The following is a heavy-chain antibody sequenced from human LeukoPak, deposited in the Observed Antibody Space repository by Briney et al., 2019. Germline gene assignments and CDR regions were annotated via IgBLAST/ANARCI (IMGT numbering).Heavy chain of an antibody. J-gene: IGHJ4*02. CDR3: ARDRQDYDYVWGSYRKDDY. V-gene: IGHV3-21*01. CDR1: GFTFSTSA. Sequence: GGSLRLSCAASGFTFSTSALNWVRQAPGKGLEWVSSISSSSSYIYYADSVKGRFTISRDNAKNSLYLQMNSLRAEDTAVYYCARDRQDYDYVWGSYRKDDYWGQGTLVTVSS. CDR2: ISSSSSYI. D-gene: IGHD3-16*02.